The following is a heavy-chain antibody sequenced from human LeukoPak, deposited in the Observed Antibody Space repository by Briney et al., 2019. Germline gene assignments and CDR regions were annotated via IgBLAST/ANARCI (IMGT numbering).Heavy chain of an antibody. CDR2: INPSGGST. D-gene: IGHD3-22*01. Sequence: GASVKVSCKASGYTFTSYYMHWVRQAPGQGLEWMGIINPSGGSTSYAQKFQGRVTMTRDTSTSTVYMELSSLRSEDTAVYYRARRPGRDRGFDYWGQGTLVTVSS. CDR3: ARRPGRDRGFDY. V-gene: IGHV1-46*01. CDR1: GYTFTSYY. J-gene: IGHJ4*02.